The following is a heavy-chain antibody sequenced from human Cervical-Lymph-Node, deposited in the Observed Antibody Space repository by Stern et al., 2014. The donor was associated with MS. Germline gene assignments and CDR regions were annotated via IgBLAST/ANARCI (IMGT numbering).Heavy chain of an antibody. V-gene: IGHV1-18*01. D-gene: IGHD6-19*01. CDR3: ARDPRVAVAGTGGGFDP. CDR1: GYRFTDYG. CDR2: ISGYNDNT. Sequence: VQLEESGAEVKKPGASVKVSCKSSGYRFTDYGISWVRQAPGQGLEWMGWISGYNDNTNYVEKFQGRVTMTTDTSTSTAYMELRSLTSDDTAVYYCARDPRVAVAGTGGGFDPWGQGTLVTVSS. J-gene: IGHJ5*02.